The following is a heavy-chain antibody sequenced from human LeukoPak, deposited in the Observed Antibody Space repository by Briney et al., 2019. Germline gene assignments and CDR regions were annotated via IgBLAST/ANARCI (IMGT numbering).Heavy chain of an antibody. Sequence: TLSLTCTVSGGSISSGGYYWSWIRQHPGKGLEWIGYIYYSGSTYYNPSLKSRVTISVDTSKNQFSLKLSSVTAADTAVYYCARLQLELWLSFDYWGQGTLVTVSS. D-gene: IGHD1-1*01. CDR3: ARLQLELWLSFDY. V-gene: IGHV4-31*03. CDR1: GGSISSGGYY. CDR2: IYYSGST. J-gene: IGHJ4*02.